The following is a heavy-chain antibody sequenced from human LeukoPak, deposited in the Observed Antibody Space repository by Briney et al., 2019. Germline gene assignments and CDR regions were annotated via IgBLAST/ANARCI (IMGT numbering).Heavy chain of an antibody. CDR2: IYYSRTT. J-gene: IGHJ4*02. D-gene: IGHD3-22*01. V-gene: IGHV4-61*08. CDR1: GGSISSGDYY. CDR3: ARPPANYYDSSGYYFDV. Sequence: SETLSLTCTVSGGSISSGDYYWSWIRQPPGKGLEWIGYIYYSRTTYYNPSLKSRVTISADTSKNQFSLKLSSVTAADTAVYYCARPPANYYDSSGYYFDVWGQGILVTVSS.